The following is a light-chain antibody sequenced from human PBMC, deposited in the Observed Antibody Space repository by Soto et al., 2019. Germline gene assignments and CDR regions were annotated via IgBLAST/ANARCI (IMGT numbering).Light chain of an antibody. V-gene: IGLV1-44*01. CDR3: ASWDESLNAWV. CDR1: SSNIGTNT. J-gene: IGLJ3*02. CDR2: NDH. Sequence: QLVLTQPPSASGTPGQYVTISCSGSSSNIGTNTVHWYQQLPGTAPRLLIYNDHQRPSGVPDRLSASKSGTSASLALTEVQSEDEGDYYCASWDESLNAWVFGGGTKVTVL.